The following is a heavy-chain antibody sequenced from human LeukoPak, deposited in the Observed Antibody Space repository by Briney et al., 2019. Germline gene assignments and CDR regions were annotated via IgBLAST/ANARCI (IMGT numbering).Heavy chain of an antibody. D-gene: IGHD6-13*01. CDR3: AKAYSSSWYWFDP. J-gene: IGHJ5*02. Sequence: GGSLRLSCAASGFTFDDYAMHWVRQAPGKGLEWVSGISWNSGSISYADSVKSRFTISRDNAKNSLYLQMNSLRAEDTALYYCAKAYSSSWYWFDPWGQGTLVTVSS. CDR2: ISWNSGSI. CDR1: GFTFDDYA. V-gene: IGHV3-9*01.